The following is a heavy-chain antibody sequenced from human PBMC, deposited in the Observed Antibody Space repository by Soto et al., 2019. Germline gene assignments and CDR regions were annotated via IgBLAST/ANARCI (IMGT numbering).Heavy chain of an antibody. Sequence: GGSLRLSCAASGFTFSDHYMDWVRQAPGKGLEWVGRTRNKANSYTTEYAASVKGRFTISRDDSKNSLYLQMNSLKTEDTAVYYCAREVDFWSGYYNYYYMDVWGKGTTVTVSS. D-gene: IGHD3-3*01. V-gene: IGHV3-72*01. CDR2: TRNKANSYTT. CDR3: AREVDFWSGYYNYYYMDV. J-gene: IGHJ6*03. CDR1: GFTFSDHY.